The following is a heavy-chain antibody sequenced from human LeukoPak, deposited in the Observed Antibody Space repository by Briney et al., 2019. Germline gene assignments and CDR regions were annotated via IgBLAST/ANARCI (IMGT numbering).Heavy chain of an antibody. J-gene: IGHJ3*02. V-gene: IGHV4-61*01. Sequence: SETLSLTCTVSGGSISSITYYWGWIRQPPGKGLEWIGYIYYSGSTNYNPSLKSRVTISVDTSKNQFSLKLSSVTAEDTAVYYCARDSYGDYDVGFAFDIWGQGTMVTVSS. CDR2: IYYSGST. D-gene: IGHD4-17*01. CDR1: GGSISSITYY. CDR3: ARDSYGDYDVGFAFDI.